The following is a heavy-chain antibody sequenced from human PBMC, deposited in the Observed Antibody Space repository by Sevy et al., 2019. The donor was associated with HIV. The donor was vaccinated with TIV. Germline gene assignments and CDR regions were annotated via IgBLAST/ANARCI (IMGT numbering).Heavy chain of an antibody. CDR1: GFTFSDYD. V-gene: IGHV3-13*01. Sequence: GGSLRLSCAASGFTFSDYDMHWVRQAAGKGPEWVSSIGTAGDTFYTGSVKGRFTISRENATDSLYLQMNTLRVGDTATYYCARGSPSGPQTLLGSSNAHNLYFDLRGRGTQVTVSS. J-gene: IGHJ2*01. D-gene: IGHD3-10*01. CDR2: IGTAGDT. CDR3: ARGSPSGPQTLLGSSNAHNLYFDL.